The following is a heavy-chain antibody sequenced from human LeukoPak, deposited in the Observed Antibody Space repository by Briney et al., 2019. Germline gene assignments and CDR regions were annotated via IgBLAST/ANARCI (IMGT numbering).Heavy chain of an antibody. J-gene: IGHJ4*02. CDR1: GGPISSYY. Sequence: PSETLSLTCTVSGGPISSYYWSWIRQPPGKGLEWIGYIYYSGSTNYNPSLKSRVTISVDTSKNQFSLKLSSVTAADTAVYYCARVGYYDSSDYWGQGTLVTVSS. V-gene: IGHV4-59*01. CDR3: ARVGYYDSSDY. D-gene: IGHD3-22*01. CDR2: IYYSGST.